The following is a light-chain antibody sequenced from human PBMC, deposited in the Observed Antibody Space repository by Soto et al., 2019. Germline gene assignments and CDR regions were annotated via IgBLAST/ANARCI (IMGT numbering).Light chain of an antibody. J-gene: IGKJ1*01. CDR1: QSVTSNY. Sequence: EIVLTQSPDTLSLPPGERATLSCRASQSVTSNYLAWYQQKPGQAPRLLIYGASSRATDIPDRFSGSGSGTDFTLTISRLETEDFAVYYCQQYGGSPRTFGQGTKVEIK. CDR3: QQYGGSPRT. V-gene: IGKV3-20*01. CDR2: GAS.